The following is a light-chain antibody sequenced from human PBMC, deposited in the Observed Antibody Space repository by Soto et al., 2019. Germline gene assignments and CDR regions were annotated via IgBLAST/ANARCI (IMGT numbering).Light chain of an antibody. J-gene: IGLJ2*01. V-gene: IGLV2-14*01. Sequence: QSALTQPASVPGSPGQSITISCTGTSSDVGGYSYVSWYQQHPGKTPKLMIYEVSNRPSGVSHRFSGSKSGNTASLTISGLQTEDEADYYCSSFSSITREVFGGGTQLTVL. CDR3: SSFSSITREV. CDR2: EVS. CDR1: SSDVGGYSY.